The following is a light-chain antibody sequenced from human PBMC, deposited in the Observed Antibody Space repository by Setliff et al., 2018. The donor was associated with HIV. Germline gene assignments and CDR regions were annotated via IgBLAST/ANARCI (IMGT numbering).Light chain of an antibody. CDR3: SSYTRGSTLG. V-gene: IGLV2-14*03. Sequence: QSALAQPASVSGSPGQSITISCTGTSSDVGGYIFVSWYQKHPGKAPKLLIYEVSNRPSGVSNRFSGSKSANTASLTISGLQAEDEAHYYCSSYTRGSTLGFGTGTKGTV. CDR1: SSDVGGYIF. J-gene: IGLJ1*01. CDR2: EVS.